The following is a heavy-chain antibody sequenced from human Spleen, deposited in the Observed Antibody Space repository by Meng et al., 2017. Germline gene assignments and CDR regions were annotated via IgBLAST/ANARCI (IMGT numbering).Heavy chain of an antibody. CDR1: GFPFSSYW. J-gene: IGHJ4*02. V-gene: IGHV3-74*01. D-gene: IGHD1-26*01. CDR2: VNTDESNR. Sequence: VELAESGGVLDQPGESLRLSCAASGFPFSSYWMHWVRQAPGKGLMWVSRVNTDESNRDYADSVRGRFTISRDNTKSTLYLQMNSLRVEATAVYFCARDDPGVGIDFWGQGTLVTVSS. CDR3: ARDDPGVGIDF.